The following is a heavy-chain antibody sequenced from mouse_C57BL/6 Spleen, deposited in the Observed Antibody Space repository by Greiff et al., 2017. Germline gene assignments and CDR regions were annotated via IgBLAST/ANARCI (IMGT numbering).Heavy chain of an antibody. D-gene: IGHD1-1*01. V-gene: IGHV5-4*01. CDR2: ISDGGSYT. CDR3: ARVYYGSSHWYFDV. J-gene: IGHJ1*03. Sequence: EVHLVESGGGLVKPGGSLKLSCAASGFTFSSYAMSWVRQTPEKRLEWVATISDGGSYTYYPDNVKGRFTISRDNAKNNLYLQMSHLKSEDTAMYYCARVYYGSSHWYFDVWGTGTTVTVSS. CDR1: GFTFSSYA.